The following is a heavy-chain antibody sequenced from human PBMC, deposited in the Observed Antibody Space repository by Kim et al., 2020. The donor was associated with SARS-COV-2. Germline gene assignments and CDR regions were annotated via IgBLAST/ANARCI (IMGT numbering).Heavy chain of an antibody. J-gene: IGHJ4*02. Sequence: KFQGRVTMTEDTSTDTAYMELSSLRSEDTAVYYCATVGCHSGGWYCPFDYWGQGTLVTVSS. D-gene: IGHD6-19*01. V-gene: IGHV1-24*01. CDR3: ATVGCHSGGWYCPFDY.